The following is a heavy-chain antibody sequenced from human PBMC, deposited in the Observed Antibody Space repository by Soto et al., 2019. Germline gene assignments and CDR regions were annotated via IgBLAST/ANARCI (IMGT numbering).Heavy chain of an antibody. J-gene: IGHJ6*02. D-gene: IGHD3-22*01. CDR1: GGSISSGGYY. CDR3: ARNGASHYYDSSGYGMDV. V-gene: IGHV4-31*03. CDR2: IYYSGST. Sequence: SETLSLTCTVSGGSISSGGYYWSWIRQHPGKGLEWIGYIYYSGSTYYNPSLKSRVTISVDTSKNQFSLKLSSVTAADTAVYYRARNGASHYYDSSGYGMDVWGQGTTVTVSS.